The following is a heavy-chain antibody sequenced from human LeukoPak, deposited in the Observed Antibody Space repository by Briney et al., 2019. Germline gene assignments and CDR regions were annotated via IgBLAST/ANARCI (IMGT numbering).Heavy chain of an antibody. CDR1: GGSISSYY. Sequence: SETLSLTCTVSGGSISSYYWSWIRQPSGKGLEWIGYIYYSGSTNYNPSLKSRVTISVDTSKNQFSLKLSSVTAADTAVYYCARHDLGYCSGGSCPGSWFDPWGQGTLVTVSS. J-gene: IGHJ5*02. CDR3: ARHDLGYCSGGSCPGSWFDP. D-gene: IGHD2-15*01. CDR2: IYYSGST. V-gene: IGHV4-59*08.